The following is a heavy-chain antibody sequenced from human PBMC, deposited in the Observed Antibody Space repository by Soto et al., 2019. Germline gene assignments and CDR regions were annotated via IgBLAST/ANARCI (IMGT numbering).Heavy chain of an antibody. CDR2: VSSTSGYI. Sequence: PGGSLRLSCAVFGFTFSNYKMSWVRQAPGKGLEWVSSVSSTSGYIYYGDSGKGRFTISRDNAKNSLYLQMNSLRAEDTAVYYCARANVDTSVVNEYYFDYWGQGTRATAS. D-gene: IGHD5-18*01. J-gene: IGHJ4*02. V-gene: IGHV3-21*01. CDR3: ARANVDTSVVNEYYFDY. CDR1: GFTFSNYK.